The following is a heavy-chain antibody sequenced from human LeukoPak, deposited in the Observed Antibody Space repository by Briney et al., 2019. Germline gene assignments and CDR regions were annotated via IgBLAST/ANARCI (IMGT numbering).Heavy chain of an antibody. J-gene: IGHJ4*02. CDR1: GYTFAGYY. V-gene: IGHV1-2*06. Sequence: ASVKVSCKASGYTFAGYYMHWVRQAPGQGLEWMGRINPKTGGTNYAQKFQGRVTMTRDTSISTAYMELSRLRSDDTAVYYCARDPQYYYDSSGSNYFDYWGQGTLVTVSS. D-gene: IGHD3-22*01. CDR3: ARDPQYYYDSSGSNYFDY. CDR2: INPKTGGT.